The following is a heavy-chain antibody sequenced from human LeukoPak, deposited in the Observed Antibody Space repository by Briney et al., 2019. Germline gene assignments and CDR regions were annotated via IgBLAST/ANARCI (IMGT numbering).Heavy chain of an antibody. CDR3: AKGHGSGSYLFDY. CDR2: ISGSGGST. CDR1: GFTFSSYA. D-gene: IGHD3-10*01. J-gene: IGHJ4*02. Sequence: GRSLRLSCAASGFTFSSYAMSWVRQAPGKGLEWVSAISGSGGSTYYADSVKGRFTISRDNSKNTLYLQMNSLRAEDTAVYYCAKGHGSGSYLFDYWGQGTLVTVSS. V-gene: IGHV3-23*01.